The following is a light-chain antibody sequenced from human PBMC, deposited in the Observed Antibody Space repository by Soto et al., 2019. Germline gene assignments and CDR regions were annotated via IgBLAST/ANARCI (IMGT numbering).Light chain of an antibody. V-gene: IGLV2-18*01. J-gene: IGLJ1*01. Sequence: QSELNQPPSGSGAPGQSVTISYTGTSTDFVSYNRVSWYQQPPGTAPKLIIYEASNRPSGVPDRFSGSKSGNTASLTISGLQAADEADYYCSLYTSENTYVFGTGTKV. CDR3: SLYTSENTYV. CDR2: EAS. CDR1: STDFVSYNR.